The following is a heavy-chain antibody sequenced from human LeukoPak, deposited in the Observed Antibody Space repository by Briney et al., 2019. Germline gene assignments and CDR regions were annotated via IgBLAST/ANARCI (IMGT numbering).Heavy chain of an antibody. J-gene: IGHJ4*02. Sequence: PSETLSLTCTVSGGSISSYYWSWIRQPAGEGLEWIGRIYTSGSTNYNPSLKSRVTMSVDTSKNQFSLKLSSVTAADTAVYYCARIGYGSSGYFFDYWGQGTLVTVSS. CDR2: IYTSGST. CDR3: ARIGYGSSGYFFDY. V-gene: IGHV4-4*07. CDR1: GGSISSYY. D-gene: IGHD3-22*01.